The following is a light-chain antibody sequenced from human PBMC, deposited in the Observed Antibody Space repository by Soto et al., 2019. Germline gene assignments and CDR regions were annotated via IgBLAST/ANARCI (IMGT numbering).Light chain of an antibody. CDR2: GAS. CDR3: QQYGNSPIT. V-gene: IGKV3-20*01. J-gene: IGKJ5*01. CDR1: QSVSSSH. Sequence: ENVMTQSPCTLSLSPGERATLSCRPSQSVSSSHLAWYQHKPGQAPRLLIYGASSRATGSPDRFSGSGSGTDFTLTISRLEPEDFAVYYCQQYGNSPITFGQGTRLEIK.